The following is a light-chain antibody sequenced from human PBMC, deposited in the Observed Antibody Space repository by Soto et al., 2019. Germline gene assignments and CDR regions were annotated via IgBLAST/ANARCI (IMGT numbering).Light chain of an antibody. J-gene: IGLJ2*01. Sequence: QSVLTQPPSVSGAPGQRVTISCTGSSSNIGAGYDVHWYQQLPGAAPKLLIYRNSNRPSGVHDRFSGSKSGTSASLAITGLQAEDEAYYYCQSYDSSLGVVFGGGTKLTVL. CDR2: RNS. V-gene: IGLV1-40*01. CDR3: QSYDSSLGVV. CDR1: SSNIGAGYD.